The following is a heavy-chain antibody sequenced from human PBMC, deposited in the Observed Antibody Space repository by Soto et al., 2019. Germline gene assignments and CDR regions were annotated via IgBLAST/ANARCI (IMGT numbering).Heavy chain of an antibody. Sequence: SLTCTASGGSISSGGYYWSWIRQHPGKGLEWIGYIYYSGSTYYNPSLKSRVTISVDTSKNQFSLKLSSVTAADTAVYYCARDSVTMVRGVIHYYYGMDVWGQGTTVTVSS. J-gene: IGHJ6*02. V-gene: IGHV4-31*03. CDR1: GGSISSGGYY. CDR2: IYYSGST. D-gene: IGHD3-10*01. CDR3: ARDSVTMVRGVIHYYYGMDV.